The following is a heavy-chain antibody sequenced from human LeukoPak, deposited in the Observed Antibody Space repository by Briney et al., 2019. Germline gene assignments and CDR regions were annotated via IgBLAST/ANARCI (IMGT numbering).Heavy chain of an antibody. J-gene: IGHJ6*03. D-gene: IGHD3-10*01. Sequence: ASAKVSCKASGYTFTSYGISWVRQAPGQGLEWMGWISAYNGNTNYAQKLQGRVTITADESTSTAYMELSSLRSEDTAVHYCARMGRVLHGVYYYYYYMDVWGKGTTVTVSS. CDR1: GYTFTSYG. V-gene: IGHV1-18*01. CDR3: ARMGRVLHGVYYYYYYMDV. CDR2: ISAYNGNT.